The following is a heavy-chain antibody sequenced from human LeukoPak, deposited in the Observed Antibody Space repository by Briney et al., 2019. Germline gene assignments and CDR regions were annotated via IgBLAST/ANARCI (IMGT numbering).Heavy chain of an antibody. V-gene: IGHV3-30-3*01. J-gene: IGHJ4*02. Sequence: GGSLRLSCAASGFTFSSYAMHWVRQAPGKGLEWVAVISYDGSNKYYADSVKGRFTISRDNSKNTLYLQMNSLRTEDTAAYYCARGDQYSHDGGDYWGQGTLVTVSS. CDR2: ISYDGSNK. CDR1: GFTFSSYA. CDR3: ARGDQYSHDGGDY. D-gene: IGHD5-18*01.